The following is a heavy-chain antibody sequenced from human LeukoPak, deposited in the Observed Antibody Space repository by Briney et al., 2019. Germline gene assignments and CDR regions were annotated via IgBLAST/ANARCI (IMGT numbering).Heavy chain of an antibody. V-gene: IGHV3-30*03. CDR2: IQYDGSIK. D-gene: IGHD4-11*01. J-gene: IGHJ3*01. Sequence: GGSLRLSCAASGITFSHHGMDWVRQAPGKGLEWVAGIQYDGSIKFYLDSVKGRFTISRDNSKNTLDLQMNSLRFEDTAVYFCVQGGQYTRANSDAFGLWGQGTMVTVSS. CDR1: GITFSHHG. CDR3: VQGGQYTRANSDAFGL.